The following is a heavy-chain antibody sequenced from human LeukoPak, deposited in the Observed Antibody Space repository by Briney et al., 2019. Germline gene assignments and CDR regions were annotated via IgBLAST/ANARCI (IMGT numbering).Heavy chain of an antibody. D-gene: IGHD7-27*01. V-gene: IGHV3-7*04. Sequence: GGSLRLSCAASGFTFSSYWMSCVRQAPGKGLEWVANIKQDGSEKQYVDSVKGRFAISRDNAESSLYLQMNSLKAEDTAVYYCGRFTRSGDSVYWGQGTLVTVSS. CDR3: GRFTRSGDSVY. J-gene: IGHJ4*02. CDR2: IKQDGSEK. CDR1: GFTFSSYW.